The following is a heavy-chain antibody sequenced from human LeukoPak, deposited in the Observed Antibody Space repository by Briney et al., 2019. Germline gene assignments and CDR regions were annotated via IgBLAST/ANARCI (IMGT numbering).Heavy chain of an antibody. V-gene: IGHV3-74*01. CDR1: GFTFSNYW. CDR2: IKYDGSAT. CDR3: AKETPTLAPLDY. Sequence: GGSLRLSCAASGFTFSNYWMHWIRQVPGKGLVWVSHIKYDGSATNYADSVKGRFTISRDNSKNTLYLQMNSLRAEDTAVYYCAKETPTLAPLDYWGQGTLVTVSS. J-gene: IGHJ4*02.